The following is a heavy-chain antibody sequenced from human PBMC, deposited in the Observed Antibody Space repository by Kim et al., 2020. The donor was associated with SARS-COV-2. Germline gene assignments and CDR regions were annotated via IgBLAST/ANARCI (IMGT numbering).Heavy chain of an antibody. CDR1: GFTFSSYS. J-gene: IGHJ4*02. V-gene: IGHV3-21*01. Sequence: GGSLRLSCAASGFTFSSYSMNWVRQAPGKGLEWVSSISSGSSYIYYADSVKGRFTISRDNAKNSLYLQMNSLRAEDTAVYYCARDLYAGMGYWGQGTLVTVSP. CDR3: ARDLYAGMGY. CDR2: ISSGSSYI. D-gene: IGHD3-16*01.